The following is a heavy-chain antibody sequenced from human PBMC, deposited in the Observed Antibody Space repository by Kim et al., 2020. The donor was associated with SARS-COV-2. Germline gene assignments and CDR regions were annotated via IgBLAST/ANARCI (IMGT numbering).Heavy chain of an antibody. CDR2: IRSKTFAATT. Sequence: GGSLRLSCTASGFSFGDYSMSWVRQAPGKGLEWVALIRSKTFAATTEYAASVKGRFTISRDDSKSVAYLQMNRLKTEDTAVYYCTKGDRTSGYFSGIWGQGTMVTLSS. V-gene: IGHV3-49*04. CDR1: GFSFGDYS. CDR3: TKGDRTSGYFSGI. J-gene: IGHJ3*02. D-gene: IGHD3-22*01.